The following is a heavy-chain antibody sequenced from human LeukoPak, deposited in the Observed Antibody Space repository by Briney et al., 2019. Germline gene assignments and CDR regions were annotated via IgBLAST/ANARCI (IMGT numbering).Heavy chain of an antibody. J-gene: IGHJ4*02. Sequence: SETLSLTCAVSGASISGSGYYWSWIRQPPGKGLEWIGNIYYSGSTYYNASLQSRVTISIDTSKNQFSLRLKSVTAADTAMYYCAKSGGYGLIDYWGQGTLVTVSS. CDR3: AKSGGYGLIDY. D-gene: IGHD1-26*01. CDR2: IYYSGST. V-gene: IGHV4-39*01. CDR1: GASISGSGYY.